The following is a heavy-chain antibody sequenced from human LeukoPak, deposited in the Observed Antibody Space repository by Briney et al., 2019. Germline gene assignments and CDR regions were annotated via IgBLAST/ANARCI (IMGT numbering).Heavy chain of an antibody. Sequence: ASVKVSCKASGYTFTGWYMHWVRQAPGHGLEWMGWINANSGGTYYVQKFQGRLTMTRDTSIRTVYMELSSLRSDDTAVYYCARCGSRNYYNFDYWGQGALVTVSA. CDR2: INANSGGT. CDR1: GYTFTGWY. V-gene: IGHV1-2*02. D-gene: IGHD3-10*01. J-gene: IGHJ4*02. CDR3: ARCGSRNYYNFDY.